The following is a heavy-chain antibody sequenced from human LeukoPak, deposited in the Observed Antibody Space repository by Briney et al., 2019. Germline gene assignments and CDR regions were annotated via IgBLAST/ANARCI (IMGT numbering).Heavy chain of an antibody. Sequence: SPSETLSLTCSVSGYSISSGNYWGWIRLPPRKGLQWIGSIYHSGSTYYNPSLKSRVTISVDTSKNQFSLKLSSVTAADTAVYYCAKGYCRGNSCYDDRGAFDYWGQGTLVTVSS. CDR3: AKGYCRGNSCYDDRGAFDY. CDR2: IYHSGST. CDR1: GYSISSGNY. V-gene: IGHV4-38-2*02. J-gene: IGHJ4*02. D-gene: IGHD2-2*01.